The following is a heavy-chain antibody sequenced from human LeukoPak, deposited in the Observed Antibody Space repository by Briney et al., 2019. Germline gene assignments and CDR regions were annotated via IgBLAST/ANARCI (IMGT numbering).Heavy chain of an antibody. Sequence: DSVKGRFTISRDNSKNTLYLQMNSLRAEDTAVYYCAKGSDILTGYYDPPPIDYWGQGTLVTVSS. V-gene: IGHV3-23*01. J-gene: IGHJ4*02. CDR3: AKGSDILTGYYDPPPIDY. D-gene: IGHD3-9*01.